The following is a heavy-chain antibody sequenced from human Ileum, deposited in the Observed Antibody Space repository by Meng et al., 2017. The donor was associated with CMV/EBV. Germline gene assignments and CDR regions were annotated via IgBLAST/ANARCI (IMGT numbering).Heavy chain of an antibody. J-gene: IGHJ4*02. V-gene: IGHV6-1*01. CDR1: VSSNRAA. Sequence: VSSNRAAWNWIRQSPSRGLEWLGRTYYRSEWHNDYAASMKSRISIRPDISKNQFSLQLNSVTPEDTAVYFCARDTYHDFWSGFSLDYWGQGTLVTVSS. CDR3: ARDTYHDFWSGFSLDY. CDR2: TYYRSEWHN. D-gene: IGHD3-3*01.